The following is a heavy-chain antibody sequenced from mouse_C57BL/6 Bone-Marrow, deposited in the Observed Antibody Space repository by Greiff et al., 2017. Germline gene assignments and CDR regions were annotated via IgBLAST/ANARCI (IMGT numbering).Heavy chain of an antibody. D-gene: IGHD3-2*02. Sequence: EVQLVESGGGLVQPGGSLKLSCAASGFTFSDYGMAWVRQAPRKGPEWVAFFSNLAYSIYYADPVTGRFTIARENAKNSLYLEMSSLRSEDTAMYYCARQLSYAMDYWGKGTSVTVSS. J-gene: IGHJ4*01. CDR3: ARQLSYAMDY. CDR1: GFTFSDYG. CDR2: FSNLAYSI. V-gene: IGHV5-15*01.